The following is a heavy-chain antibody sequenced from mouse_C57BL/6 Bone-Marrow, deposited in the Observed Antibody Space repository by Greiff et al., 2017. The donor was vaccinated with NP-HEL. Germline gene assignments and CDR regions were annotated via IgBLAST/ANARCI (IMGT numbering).Heavy chain of an antibody. D-gene: IGHD2-1*01. J-gene: IGHJ2*01. Sequence: EVKLQESGPVLVKPGASVKMSCKASGYTFTDYYMNWVKQSHGKSLEWIGVINPYNGGTSYNQKFKGKATLTVDKSSSTAYMELNSLTSEDSAVYYCARRSLPLDYWGQGTTLTVSS. CDR1: GYTFTDYY. V-gene: IGHV1-19*01. CDR3: ARRSLPLDY. CDR2: INPYNGGT.